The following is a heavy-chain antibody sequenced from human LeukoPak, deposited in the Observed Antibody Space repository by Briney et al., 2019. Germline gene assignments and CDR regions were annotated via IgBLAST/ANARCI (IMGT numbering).Heavy chain of an antibody. CDR3: ARVRHGAFDI. CDR2: IYYSGST. Sequence: SETLSLTCTVSGGSISSYYWSWIRQPPGRGLEWIGYIYYSGSTNYNPSLKSRVTISVDTSKNQFSLKLSSVTAADTAVYYCARVRHGAFDIWGQGTMVTVSS. V-gene: IGHV4-59*01. J-gene: IGHJ3*02. CDR1: GGSISSYY.